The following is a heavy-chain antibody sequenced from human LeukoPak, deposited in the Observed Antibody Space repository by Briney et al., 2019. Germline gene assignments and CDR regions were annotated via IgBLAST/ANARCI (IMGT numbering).Heavy chain of an antibody. D-gene: IGHD6-13*01. Sequence: SETLSLTCTVSGVSISDYYWNWLRQPPGKGLEWIGYIDYSGSATYNPSVKSRVPMLMDTSKNQFSLKLASVTAADTAAYYCARWGGQQFNAFDIWGQGTMVTVSS. CDR3: ARWGGQQFNAFDI. V-gene: IGHV4-59*01. J-gene: IGHJ3*02. CDR2: IDYSGSA. CDR1: GVSISDYY.